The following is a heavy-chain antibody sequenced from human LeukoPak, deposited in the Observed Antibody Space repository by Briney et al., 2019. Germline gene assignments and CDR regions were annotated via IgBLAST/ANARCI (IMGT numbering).Heavy chain of an antibody. CDR1: GFTFSSYG. CDR3: AKDSRYYYGMDV. V-gene: IGHV3-30*18. J-gene: IGHJ6*02. CDR2: ISYDGSNK. Sequence: PGGSLRLSCAASGFTFSSYGMHWVRQAPGKGLEWVAVISYDGSNKYYADSVKGRFTIYRDNSKNTLYLQMNSLRAEDTAVYYCAKDSRYYYGMDVWGQGTTVTVSS.